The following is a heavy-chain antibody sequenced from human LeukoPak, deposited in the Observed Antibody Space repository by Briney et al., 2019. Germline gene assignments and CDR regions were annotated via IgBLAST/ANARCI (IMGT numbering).Heavy chain of an antibody. D-gene: IGHD3-10*01. CDR3: ARADYYGSTGAFDI. CDR2: IYYSGST. Sequence: SETLSLTCTVSGGSISSYYWSWIRQPPGKGLEWTGYIYYSGSTNYNPSLKSRVTISVDTSKNQFSLKLSSVTAADTAVYYCARADYYGSTGAFDIWGQGTMVTVSS. J-gene: IGHJ3*02. CDR1: GGSISSYY. V-gene: IGHV4-59*01.